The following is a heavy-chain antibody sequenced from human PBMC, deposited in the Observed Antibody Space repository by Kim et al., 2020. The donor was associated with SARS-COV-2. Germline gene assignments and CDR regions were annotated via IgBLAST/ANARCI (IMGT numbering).Heavy chain of an antibody. CDR3: ATTGAWSF. CDR2: IKQDGSDK. CDR1: GFTFSSYW. J-gene: IGHJ4*02. V-gene: IGHV3-7*01. D-gene: IGHD7-27*01. Sequence: GGSLRLSCAASGFTFSSYWMTWVRQAPGKGLEWVASIKQDGSDKYYVDSVKGRFTISRDNAKNSLFLQMNSLRAEDTAIYYCATTGAWSFWGQGALVTVSS.